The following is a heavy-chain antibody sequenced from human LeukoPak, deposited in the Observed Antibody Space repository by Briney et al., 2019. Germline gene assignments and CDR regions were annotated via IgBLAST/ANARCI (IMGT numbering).Heavy chain of an antibody. CDR1: GYTFTSYY. CDR2: INPSGGST. Sequence: ASVKVSCKASGYTFTSYYMHWVRQAPGQGLEWMGIINPSGGSTSYAQKFQGRVTMTRDMSTSTVYMELSRLRSDDTAVFYCARDQRRYYGSGTYPTYYFEYWGQGTLVTVSS. D-gene: IGHD3-10*01. V-gene: IGHV1-46*01. J-gene: IGHJ4*02. CDR3: ARDQRRYYGSGTYPTYYFEY.